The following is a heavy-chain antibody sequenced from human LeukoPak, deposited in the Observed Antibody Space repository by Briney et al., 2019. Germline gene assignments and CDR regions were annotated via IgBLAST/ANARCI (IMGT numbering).Heavy chain of an antibody. D-gene: IGHD2-21*01. CDR3: ARRILWSGGELDY. CDR2: INPNSGGT. J-gene: IGHJ4*02. CDR1: GYTFTGYY. V-gene: IGHV1-2*02. Sequence: ASVKVSCEASGYTFTGYYMHWVRQAPGQGLEWMGWINPNSGGTNYAQKFQGRVTMTRDTSISTAYMELSRLRSDGTAVYYCARRILWSGGELDYWGQGTLVTVSS.